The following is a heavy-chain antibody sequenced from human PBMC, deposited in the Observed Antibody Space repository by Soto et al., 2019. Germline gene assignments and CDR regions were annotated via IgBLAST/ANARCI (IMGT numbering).Heavy chain of an antibody. CDR2: IKQDGSEK. J-gene: IGHJ4*02. D-gene: IGHD2-2*01. Sequence: GGSLRLSCAASGFTFSSYWMSWVRQAPGKGLEWVANIKQDGSEKYYVDSVKGRFTISRDNAKNSLYLQMNSLRAEDTAVYYCARGGIGTIVVVPAAMSGVNNFDYWGQGTLVTVSS. CDR3: ARGGIGTIVVVPAAMSGVNNFDY. CDR1: GFTFSSYW. V-gene: IGHV3-7*01.